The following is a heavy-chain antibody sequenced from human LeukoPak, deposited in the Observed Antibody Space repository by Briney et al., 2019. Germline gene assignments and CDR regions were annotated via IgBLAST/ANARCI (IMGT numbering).Heavy chain of an antibody. CDR1: GFTFSSYA. D-gene: IGHD3-3*01. CDR2: ISGSGGST. J-gene: IGHJ4*02. Sequence: GGSLRLSCAASGFTFSSYAMSWVRQAPGRGLEWVSVISGSGGSTYYADSVEGRFTISRDNSKNTLYLQMNSLRAEDTAVYYCARVILSGYDYALDYWGQGTLVTVSS. V-gene: IGHV3-23*01. CDR3: ARVILSGYDYALDY.